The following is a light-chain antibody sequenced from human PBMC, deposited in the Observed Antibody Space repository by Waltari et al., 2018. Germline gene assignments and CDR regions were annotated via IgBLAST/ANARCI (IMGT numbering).Light chain of an antibody. CDR2: DVN. CDR3: SSYSTSSSLIL. Sequence: QSALSQPASVSGSPGQSITISCPGASSDVGGHDYVSWYQQHPGKAPKLIIRDVNNAPSGVSKRCSGPNSGNTASLTISGLQAEDEADYYCSSYSTSSSLILFGEGTKVTVL. J-gene: IGLJ2*01. CDR1: SSDVGGHDY. V-gene: IGLV2-14*03.